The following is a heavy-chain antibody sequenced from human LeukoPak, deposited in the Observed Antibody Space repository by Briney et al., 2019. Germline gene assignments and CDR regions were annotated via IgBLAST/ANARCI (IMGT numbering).Heavy chain of an antibody. D-gene: IGHD3-10*01. J-gene: IGHJ4*02. CDR1: GDSITSHNW. CDR2: IYHSGTT. CDR3: ASCLLDYYYFDQ. V-gene: IGHV4-4*02. Sequence: SEALSLTCAVSGDSITSHNWWSWVRQSPGKGLEWIGEIYHSGTTNYSPSLKSRVTISVDKSKNQLSLRLTSVTAADTAVYFCASCLLDYYYFDQWGQGTLVTVYS.